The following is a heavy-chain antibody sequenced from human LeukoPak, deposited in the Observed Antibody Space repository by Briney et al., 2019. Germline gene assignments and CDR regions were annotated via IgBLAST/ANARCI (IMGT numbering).Heavy chain of an antibody. D-gene: IGHD1-26*01. Sequence: ASVKVSCKASGYTFTGYYMHWVRQAPGQGLEWMGWISAYNGNTNYAQKLQGRVTMTTDTSTSTAYMELRILRSDDTAVYYCARAAGATYYFDSWGQGTLVTVSS. CDR3: ARAAGATYYFDS. CDR1: GYTFTGYY. V-gene: IGHV1-18*04. J-gene: IGHJ4*02. CDR2: ISAYNGNT.